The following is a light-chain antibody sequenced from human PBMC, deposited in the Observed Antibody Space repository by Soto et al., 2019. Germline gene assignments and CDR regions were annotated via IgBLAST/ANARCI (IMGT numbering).Light chain of an antibody. J-gene: IGKJ4*01. Sequence: IVLTQSPGTLSLSPGERATLSCRASQSVSSSYLAWYQQKPGQAPRLLIYGASSRDTGIPDRFSGSGSGTDFTLSISRLEPEDFAAYYCQQSGTSPLTFGGGTKVEIK. CDR1: QSVSSSY. V-gene: IGKV3-20*01. CDR2: GAS. CDR3: QQSGTSPLT.